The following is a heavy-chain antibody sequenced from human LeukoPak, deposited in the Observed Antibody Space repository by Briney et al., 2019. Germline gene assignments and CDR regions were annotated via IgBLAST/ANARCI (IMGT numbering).Heavy chain of an antibody. D-gene: IGHD6-19*01. V-gene: IGHV4-39*01. CDR1: GGSISSSSYY. Sequence: PSETLSLTCTASGGSISSSSYYWGWIRQPPGKGLEWIGSIYYSGSTYYNPSLKSRVTISVDTSKNQFSLKLSSVTAADTAVYYCARQGEQWLDYFDYWGQGTLVTVSS. CDR3: ARQGEQWLDYFDY. J-gene: IGHJ4*02. CDR2: IYYSGST.